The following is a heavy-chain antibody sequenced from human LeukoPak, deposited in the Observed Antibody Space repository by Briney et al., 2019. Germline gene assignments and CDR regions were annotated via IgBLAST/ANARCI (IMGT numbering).Heavy chain of an antibody. CDR2: IYSGGST. J-gene: IGHJ4*02. V-gene: IGHV3-66*01. CDR1: GFTVSSNY. D-gene: IGHD2-2*01. CDR3: ARDFPTITSWYYFDS. Sequence: GGSLRLSCVASGFTVSSNYMSWVRQVPGKGLEWVSVIYSGGSTYYADSVKGRFTISRDNSKNTLYLQMNSLRAEDTAVYYCARDFPTITSWYYFDSWGQGALVVVSS.